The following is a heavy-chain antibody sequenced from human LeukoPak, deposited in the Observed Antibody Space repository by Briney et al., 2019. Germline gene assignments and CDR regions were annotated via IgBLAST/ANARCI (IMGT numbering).Heavy chain of an antibody. D-gene: IGHD2-2*01. CDR3: AKHWSYCSTTSCFFNYYYYYMDV. CDR2: VSGADGTT. J-gene: IGHJ6*03. V-gene: IGHV3-23*01. Sequence: GGSLRLSCAASGFTFSAYGMSWVRQSPRKGLEWVSGVSGADGTTYYADSVKGRFTISRDNSKSTLYLRMNNLRAEDTAVYYCAKHWSYCSTTSCFFNYYYYYMDVWGKGTTVTVSS. CDR1: GFTFSAYG.